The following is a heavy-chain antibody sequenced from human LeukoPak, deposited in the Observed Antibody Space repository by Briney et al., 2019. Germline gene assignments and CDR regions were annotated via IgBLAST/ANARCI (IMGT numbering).Heavy chain of an antibody. Sequence: ASVKVSCKASGGTFSSYAISWVRQAPGQGLEWMGGIIPIFGTANYAQKFQGRVTITADESTSTAYMELSSLRSEDTAVYYCARMFTSYYYDSSGYWIGPLDYWGQGTLVTVSS. V-gene: IGHV1-69*13. CDR2: IIPIFGTA. D-gene: IGHD3-22*01. J-gene: IGHJ4*02. CDR3: ARMFTSYYYDSSGYWIGPLDY. CDR1: GGTFSSYA.